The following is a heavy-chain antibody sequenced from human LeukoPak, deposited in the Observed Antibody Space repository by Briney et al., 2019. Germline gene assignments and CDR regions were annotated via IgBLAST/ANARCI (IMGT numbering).Heavy chain of an antibody. CDR3: ARELGVYDSSGYYPVSVDY. V-gene: IGHV1-46*01. CDR2: INPSGGST. D-gene: IGHD3-22*01. Sequence: ASVKVSCKASGYTFTSYYMHWVRQAPGQGLEWMGIINPSGGSTSYAQKFQGRVTMTRDTSTSTVYMELSSLRSEDTAVYYCARELGVYDSSGYYPVSVDYWGQGTLVTVSS. J-gene: IGHJ4*02. CDR1: GYTFTSYY.